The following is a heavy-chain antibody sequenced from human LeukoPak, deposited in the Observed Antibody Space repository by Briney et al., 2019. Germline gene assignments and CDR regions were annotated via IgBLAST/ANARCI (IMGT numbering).Heavy chain of an antibody. CDR3: ARALLSYSGSYYAPPGAFDY. CDR2: MNPNSGNT. J-gene: IGHJ4*02. Sequence: ASVKVSCKASEYTFTSYDINWVRQATGQGLEWMGWMNPNSGNTGYAQKFQGRVTMTRDTSISTAYMELNSLRAEDTAVYYCARALLSYSGSYYAPPGAFDYWGQGTLVTVSS. CDR1: EYTFTSYD. D-gene: IGHD1-26*01. V-gene: IGHV1-8*01.